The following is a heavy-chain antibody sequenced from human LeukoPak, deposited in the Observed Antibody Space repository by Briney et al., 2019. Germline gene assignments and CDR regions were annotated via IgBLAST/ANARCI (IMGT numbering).Heavy chain of an antibody. CDR1: GYTFTSYG. Sequence: GASVKVSCKASGYTFTSYGISWVRQAPGQGLEWVGWSSAYNGTTNYAQKLQGRVTMTTDTSTSKTYMELRSLRSDDTAVYYCARPMIRDVVVPTATWFDPWGQGTLVTVSS. J-gene: IGHJ5*02. CDR3: ARPMIRDVVVPTATWFDP. D-gene: IGHD2-2*01. V-gene: IGHV1-18*01. CDR2: SSAYNGTT.